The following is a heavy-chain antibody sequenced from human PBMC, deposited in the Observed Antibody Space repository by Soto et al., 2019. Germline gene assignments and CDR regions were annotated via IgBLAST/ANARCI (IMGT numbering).Heavy chain of an antibody. CDR1: GFTFRSFT. CDR3: AQGVTNHDDRSGRPYFSDS. CDR2: ISSNSAYI. J-gene: IGHJ4*02. V-gene: IGHV3-21*04. Sequence: GGSLRLSCAASGFTFRSFTMNWVRQAPGKGLEWVSTISSNSAYIYYTDALRGRFTISRDNAKNSLHLQMNSLRAEDTAVYYCAQGVTNHDDRSGRPYFSDSWGLGTLVTVSS. D-gene: IGHD3-22*01.